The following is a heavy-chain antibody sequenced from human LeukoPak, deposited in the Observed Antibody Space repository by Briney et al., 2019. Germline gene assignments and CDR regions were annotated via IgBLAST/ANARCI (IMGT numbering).Heavy chain of an antibody. Sequence: GGSLRLSCAASGFTVSSNSMSWVRQAPGKGLEWVSVIYSGGGTFDADSVKGRFTISRDNSKNTLYLQMNSLRAEDTAVYYCARDRAGGSGFDYWGQGTLITVSS. V-gene: IGHV3-53*01. CDR3: ARDRAGGSGFDY. D-gene: IGHD1-1*01. J-gene: IGHJ4*02. CDR2: IYSGGGT. CDR1: GFTVSSNS.